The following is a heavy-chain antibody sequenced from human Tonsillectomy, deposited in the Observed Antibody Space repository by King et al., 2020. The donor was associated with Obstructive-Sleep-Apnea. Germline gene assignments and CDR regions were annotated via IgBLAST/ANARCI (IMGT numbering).Heavy chain of an antibody. CDR1: GFTFRSYA. D-gene: IGHD3-10*01. V-gene: IGHV3-30-3*01. CDR2: ISYDGSNK. CDR3: ARVGGSVSYYDSYYFDY. J-gene: IGHJ4*02. Sequence: QLVQSGGGVVQPGRSLRLSCAASGFTFRSYAMHWVRQAPGKGLEWVASISYDGSNKYYADSVKGRFTISRDNSKNTLFLQMNSLRAEDTAVYYCARVGGSVSYYDSYYFDYWGQGTLVTVYS.